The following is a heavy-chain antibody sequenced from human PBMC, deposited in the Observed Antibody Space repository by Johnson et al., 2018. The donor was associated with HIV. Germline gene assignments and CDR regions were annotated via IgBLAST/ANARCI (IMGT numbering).Heavy chain of an antibody. CDR3: ARRMSYSSSWEPPDDAFDI. Sequence: VQLVESGGGVVQPGRSLRLSCAASGFTFSSYAMHWVRQAPGKGLEWVSVISASGGSVQYADSVKGRFTISRDNSQNTLYLQMNSLRAEDTAVYYCARRMSYSSSWEPPDDAFDIWGQGTMVTVSS. J-gene: IGHJ3*02. D-gene: IGHD6-13*01. V-gene: IGHV3-23*04. CDR2: ISASGGSV. CDR1: GFTFSSYA.